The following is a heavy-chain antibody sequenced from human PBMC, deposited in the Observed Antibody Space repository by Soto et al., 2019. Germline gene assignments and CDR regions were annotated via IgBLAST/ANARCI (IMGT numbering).Heavy chain of an antibody. V-gene: IGHV1-2*04. CDR2: INPNSGGT. CDR1: GYTFTGYY. J-gene: IGHJ4*02. Sequence: ASVKVSCKASGYTFTGYYMHWVRQAPGQGLEWMGWINPNSGGTNYAQKFQGWVTMTRDTPISTAYMELSRLRSDDTAVYYCARGYSSSWYVPFDYWGQGTLVTVSS. CDR3: ARGYSSSWYVPFDY. D-gene: IGHD6-13*01.